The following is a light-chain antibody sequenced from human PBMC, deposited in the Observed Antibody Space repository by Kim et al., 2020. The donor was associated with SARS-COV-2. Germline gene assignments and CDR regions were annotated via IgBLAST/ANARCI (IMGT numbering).Light chain of an antibody. J-gene: IGKJ4*01. CDR3: QQYGDLPLT. CDR1: QSVTSSF. CDR2: GAS. V-gene: IGKV3-20*01. Sequence: CPGQRASLSCRGSQSVTSSFLAWYQQKPGQAPRLLIYGASSRATGIADRVSGGGSGTDFTLTISRLQPEDFAVYYCQQYGDLPLTFGGGTKVDIK.